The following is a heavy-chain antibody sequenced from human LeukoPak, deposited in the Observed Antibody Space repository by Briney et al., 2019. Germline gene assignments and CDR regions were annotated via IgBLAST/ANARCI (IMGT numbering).Heavy chain of an antibody. CDR3: AKDGGQYYYDSSGWFDY. V-gene: IGHV3-30-3*01. CDR1: GFTFSSYA. D-gene: IGHD3-22*01. J-gene: IGHJ4*02. Sequence: PGGSLRLSCAASGFTFSSYAMPWVRQAPGKGLEWVAVISYDGSNKYYADSVKGRFTLSRDNSKNTLYLQMSSLRAEDTAVYYCAKDGGQYYYDSSGWFDYWGQGTLVTVSS. CDR2: ISYDGSNK.